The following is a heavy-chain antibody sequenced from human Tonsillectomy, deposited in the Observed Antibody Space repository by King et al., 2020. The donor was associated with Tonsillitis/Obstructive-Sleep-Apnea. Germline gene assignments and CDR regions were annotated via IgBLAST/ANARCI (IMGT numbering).Heavy chain of an antibody. V-gene: IGHV4-34*01. CDR1: GGSFSGYY. J-gene: IGHJ6*02. CDR2: INHSGST. Sequence: VQLQQWGAGLLKPSETLSLTCAVYGGSFSGYYWSWIRQPPGKGLEWIGEINHSGSTNYNPSLKSRVTISVDTSKNQFSLKLSSVTAADTAVYYCASHRTRFRSSHYYYYGMDVWGQGTTVTVSS. D-gene: IGHD2-2*01. CDR3: ASHRTRFRSSHYYYYGMDV.